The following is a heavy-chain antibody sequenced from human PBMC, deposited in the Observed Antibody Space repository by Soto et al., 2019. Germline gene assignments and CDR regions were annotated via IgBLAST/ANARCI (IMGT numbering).Heavy chain of an antibody. CDR1: GYTFTSYD. Sequence: ASVKVSCKASGYTFTSYDINWVRQATGQGLEWMGWMNPNSGNTGYAQKFQGRVTMTRNTSISTAYMGLSSLRSEDTAVYYCARLTETRLYCSGGSCYFLVDDAFDIWGQGTMVTV. J-gene: IGHJ3*02. D-gene: IGHD2-15*01. CDR2: MNPNSGNT. V-gene: IGHV1-8*01. CDR3: ARLTETRLYCSGGSCYFLVDDAFDI.